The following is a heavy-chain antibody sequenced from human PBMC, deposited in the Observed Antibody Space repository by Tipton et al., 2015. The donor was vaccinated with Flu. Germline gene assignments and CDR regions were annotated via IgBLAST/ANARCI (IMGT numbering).Heavy chain of an antibody. CDR1: GFTFSSYE. CDR3: ASRFDSNDYSFPDAFDI. D-gene: IGHD3-22*01. V-gene: IGHV3-48*03. J-gene: IGHJ3*02. CDR2: ISSSGNTI. Sequence: SLRLSCSASGFTFSSYEMNWVRQAPGKGLEGVSYISSSGNTISYADSVRGRFTISRDNTKKSLYLQLNSLRAEDTDVYYCASRFDSNDYSFPDAFDIWGQGRMVTVSS.